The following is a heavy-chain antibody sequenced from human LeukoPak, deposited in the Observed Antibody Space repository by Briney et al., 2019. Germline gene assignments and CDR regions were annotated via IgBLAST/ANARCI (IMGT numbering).Heavy chain of an antibody. CDR2: INHSGST. D-gene: IGHD6-6*01. Sequence: SETLSLTCAVYGGPFSGYYWSWIRQPPGKGLEWIGEINHSGSTNYNPSLKSRVTISVDTSKNQFSLKLSSVTAADTAVYYRARRSGGRQLGPRYNWFDPWGQGTLVTVSS. CDR3: ARRSGGRQLGPRYNWFDP. V-gene: IGHV4-34*01. CDR1: GGPFSGYY. J-gene: IGHJ5*02.